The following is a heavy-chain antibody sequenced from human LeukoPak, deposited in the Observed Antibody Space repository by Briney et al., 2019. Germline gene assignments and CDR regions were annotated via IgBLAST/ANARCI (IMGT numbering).Heavy chain of an antibody. CDR2: IWYDGNDK. V-gene: IGHV3-33*01. CDR3: ARDRGRDGHFGAFDI. CDR1: GFTFSNYG. J-gene: IGHJ3*02. Sequence: PGGSLRLSCAASGFTFSNYGMHWVRQAPGKGLEWVAVIWYDGNDKYYADSVKGRFTISRDNSKNTLYVQMNSLRVEDTAVYYCARDRGRDGHFGAFDIWGQGAMVTVSS. D-gene: IGHD5-24*01.